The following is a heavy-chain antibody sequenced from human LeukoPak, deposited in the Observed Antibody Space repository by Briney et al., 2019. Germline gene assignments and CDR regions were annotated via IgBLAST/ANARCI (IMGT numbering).Heavy chain of an antibody. V-gene: IGHV4-39*01. D-gene: IGHD3/OR15-3a*01. Sequence: PSDTLSLTCSVSGGSVSSSSYYWGWIRQPPGKGLEWIGSIYYSGNTYYNASLKSHVSISIDTSKNQFSLRLTSVTAADTAVYYCARQTGSGLFILPGGQGTLVTVSS. CDR2: IYYSGNT. J-gene: IGHJ4*02. CDR1: GGSVSSSSYY. CDR3: ARQTGSGLFILP.